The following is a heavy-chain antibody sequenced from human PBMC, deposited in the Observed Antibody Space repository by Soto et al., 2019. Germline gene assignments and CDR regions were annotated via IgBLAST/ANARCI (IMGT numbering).Heavy chain of an antibody. J-gene: IGHJ3*02. D-gene: IGHD3-22*01. CDR1: GFTFTDTP. V-gene: IGHV1-58*01. CDR3: ATADSSGDLVVAFDI. Sequence: QMQLVQSGPEVKKPGTSVKVSCKASGFTFTDTPLRGCRQALGQRLEGIGWIVVGSGNTNYAQKLNERVTITRDMSTSTAYMELSSLRSEDTAIYYCATADSSGDLVVAFDIWGQGTTVTVSS. CDR2: IVVGSGNT.